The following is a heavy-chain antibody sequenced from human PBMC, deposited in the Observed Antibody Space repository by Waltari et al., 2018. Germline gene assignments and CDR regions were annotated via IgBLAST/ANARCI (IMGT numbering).Heavy chain of an antibody. D-gene: IGHD6-13*01. CDR2: IKHDGTDK. V-gene: IGHV3-7*01. CDR1: GISFRQYW. Sequence: EVLLVESGGDLVQPGGSLRRSCATSGISFRQYWRSWVRQSPGKGLEWVATIKHDGTDKYYVDSVKGRFTVSRDNAKSSLYLQMNSLRVEDTAIYYCARDQADGTIAYFEYWGQGTLVTVSS. CDR3: ARDQADGTIAYFEY. J-gene: IGHJ4*02.